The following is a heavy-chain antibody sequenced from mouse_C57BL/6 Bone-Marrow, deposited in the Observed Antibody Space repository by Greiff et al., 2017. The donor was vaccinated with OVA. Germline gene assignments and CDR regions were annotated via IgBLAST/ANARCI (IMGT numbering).Heavy chain of an antibody. CDR3: ARPLDYYGSSFDY. D-gene: IGHD1-1*01. CDR1: GFTFSSYG. Sequence: EVKLVESGGDLVKPGGSLKLSCAASGFTFSSYGMSWVRQTPDKRLEWVATISSGGSYTYYPDSVKGRFTISRDNAKNTLYLQMSSLKSEDTAMYYCARPLDYYGSSFDYWGQGTTLTVSS. J-gene: IGHJ2*01. CDR2: ISSGGSYT. V-gene: IGHV5-6*01.